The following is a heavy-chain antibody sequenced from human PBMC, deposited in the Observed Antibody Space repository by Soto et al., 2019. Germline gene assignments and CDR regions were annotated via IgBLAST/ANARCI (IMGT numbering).Heavy chain of an antibody. CDR3: ARGLIAAAGPY. J-gene: IGHJ4*02. Sequence: EVRLVESGGGLVQPGGSLRLSCAASGFTVSSNYMSWVRQAPGKGLEWDSVIYSGGSTYYADSVKGRFTISRDNSKNTLYLQMNSLRAEDTAVYYCARGLIAAAGPYWGQGTLVTVSS. V-gene: IGHV3-66*01. CDR2: IYSGGST. D-gene: IGHD6-13*01. CDR1: GFTVSSNY.